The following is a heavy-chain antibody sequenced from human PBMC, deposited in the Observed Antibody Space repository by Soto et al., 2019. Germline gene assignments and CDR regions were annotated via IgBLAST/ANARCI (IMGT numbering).Heavy chain of an antibody. J-gene: IGHJ3*02. CDR1: GGSLNSHDYY. CDR2: IHNSGRT. D-gene: IGHD3-16*01. Sequence: QEQLQESGPGLLKPSQTLSLTCTVSGGSLNSHDYYWSWIRQPPGKGLEWLGYIHNSGRTYYNPALKSRLTISSDTSKNQFSLRLNSVTAADTALYDCSRGEVGGTFDIWGQWTMVTVSS. V-gene: IGHV4-30-4*01. CDR3: SRGEVGGTFDI.